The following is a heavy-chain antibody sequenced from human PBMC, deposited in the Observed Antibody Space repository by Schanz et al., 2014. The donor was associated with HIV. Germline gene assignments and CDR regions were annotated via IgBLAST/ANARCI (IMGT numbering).Heavy chain of an antibody. CDR3: ARVEGPPTFYYYYYGSDV. J-gene: IGHJ6*02. CDR1: GFIFRDYA. D-gene: IGHD4-4*01. V-gene: IGHV3-30-3*01. CDR2: ISYDRSHK. Sequence: QVQLVESGGGVVQPGRSLRLSCAGSGFIFRDYALHWVRQAPGKGLEWVAVISYDRSHKYYADSVKGRFTISRDNSKNTLFLQTNSLRAEDTAVYYCARVEGPPTFYYYYYGSDVWGQGTAVTVSS.